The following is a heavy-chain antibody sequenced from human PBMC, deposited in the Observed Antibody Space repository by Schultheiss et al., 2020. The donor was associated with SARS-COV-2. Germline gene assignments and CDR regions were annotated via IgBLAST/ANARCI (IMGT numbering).Heavy chain of an antibody. CDR1: GFTFSSYA. J-gene: IGHJ3*02. CDR2: ISGSGGSI. Sequence: GGSLRLSCAASGFTFSSYAMSWVRQAPGKGLEWVSAISGSGGSIYYADSVKGRFTISRDNSKNTLYLQMNSLRAEDTAVYYCAKDFFGADTIFGVVIIRPDDAFDIWGQGTMVTVSS. V-gene: IGHV3-23*01. D-gene: IGHD3-3*01. CDR3: AKDFFGADTIFGVVIIRPDDAFDI.